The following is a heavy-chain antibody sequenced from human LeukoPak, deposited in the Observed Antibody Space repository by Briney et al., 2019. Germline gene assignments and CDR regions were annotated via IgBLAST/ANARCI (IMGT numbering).Heavy chain of an antibody. J-gene: IGHJ4*02. CDR3: SLIDY. D-gene: IGHD3-10*01. CDR1: GFTFSSSW. CDR2: RKCDGSEK. Sequence: GGSLRLSCAASGFTFSSSWMHWVCQAPEKGREVGADRKCDGSEKYYVDSVKGRLTISRDNAKNSLYLQVNSLRAEDIRSGSYSLIDYWGQGTLVTVSS. V-gene: IGHV3-52*01.